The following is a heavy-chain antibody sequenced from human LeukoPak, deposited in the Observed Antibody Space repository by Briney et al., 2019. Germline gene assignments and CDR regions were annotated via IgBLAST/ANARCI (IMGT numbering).Heavy chain of an antibody. CDR2: IYYSGGT. CDR1: SVSISSYY. Sequence: SSETLSLTCTVSSVSISSYYWSWIRQPPEKGLEWIGYIYYSGGTNYNPSLKSRVTISVNTSKNQLSLKLSSVTAADTAVYYWARGSWNYDYWGQGTLVTVSS. V-gene: IGHV4-59*01. J-gene: IGHJ4*02. CDR3: ARGSWNYDY. D-gene: IGHD1-7*01.